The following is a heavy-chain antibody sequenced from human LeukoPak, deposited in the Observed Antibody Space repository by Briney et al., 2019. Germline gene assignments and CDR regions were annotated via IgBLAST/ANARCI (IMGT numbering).Heavy chain of an antibody. CDR1: GGSFSGYY. D-gene: IGHD6-13*01. V-gene: IGHV4-34*01. Sequence: SETLSLTCAVYGGSFSGYYWSWIRQPPGKGLEWIGEINHSGSTNYNPSLKSRITISVDTSKNQFSVKLSSVTAADTAVYYCARKYSSSWYSSFEYWGQGTLVTVSS. CDR3: ARKYSSSWYSSFEY. J-gene: IGHJ4*02. CDR2: INHSGST.